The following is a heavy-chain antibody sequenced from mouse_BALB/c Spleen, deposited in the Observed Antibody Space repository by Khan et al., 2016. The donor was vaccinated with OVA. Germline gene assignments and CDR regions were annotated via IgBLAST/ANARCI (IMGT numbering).Heavy chain of an antibody. J-gene: IGHJ3*01. V-gene: IGHV2-2*02. Sequence: QVQLKQSGPGLVQPSQSLSITCTVSGFSLTRYGVHWVRQSPGKGLEWLGVIWSGGSTDYNAAFISRLSIRKDNSKSQVFFKMSSLQANDTAIYYCARNYDYDEGLAYWGQGTLVTVSA. CDR1: GFSLTRYG. CDR2: IWSGGST. CDR3: ARNYDYDEGLAY. D-gene: IGHD2-4*01.